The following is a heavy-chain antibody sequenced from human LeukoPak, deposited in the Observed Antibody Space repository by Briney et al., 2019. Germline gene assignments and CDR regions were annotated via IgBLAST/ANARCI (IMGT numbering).Heavy chain of an antibody. Sequence: QTGGSLRLSCAASGFTFDDYTMHWVRQAPGKGLEWVSLISWDGGSTYYADSVKGRFTISRDNSKNSLYLQMNSLRTEDTALYYCAKEIRGSGSRWAYFDYWGQGTLVTVSS. CDR3: AKEIRGSGSRWAYFDY. D-gene: IGHD1-26*01. J-gene: IGHJ4*02. CDR1: GFTFDDYT. CDR2: ISWDGGST. V-gene: IGHV3-43*01.